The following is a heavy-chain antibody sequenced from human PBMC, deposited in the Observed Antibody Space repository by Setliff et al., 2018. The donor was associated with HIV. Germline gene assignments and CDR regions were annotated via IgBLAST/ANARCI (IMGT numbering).Heavy chain of an antibody. V-gene: IGHV4-61*09. CDR3: ARRGGLVRGVITYYYMDV. D-gene: IGHD3-10*01. Sequence: PSETLSLTCSVSGGSVNSGGYYWSWIRQPAGKELEWIGHIYNDGSTIYNPSLKSRLTISLDPSKNEFSLRLTSVTAADTAVYYCARRGGLVRGVITYYYMDVWGIGTTVTVSS. CDR2: IYNDGST. J-gene: IGHJ6*03. CDR1: GGSVNSGGYY.